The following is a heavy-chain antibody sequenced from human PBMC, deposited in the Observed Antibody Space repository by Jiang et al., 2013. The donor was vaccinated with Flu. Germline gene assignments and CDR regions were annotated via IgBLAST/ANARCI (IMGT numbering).Heavy chain of an antibody. CDR2: IYYSGST. CDR1: GGSVSSGSYY. D-gene: IGHD3-3*01. Sequence: GPGLVKPSETLSLTCTVSGGSVSSGSYYWSWIRQPPGKGLEWIGYIYYSGSTNYNPSLKSRVTISVDTSKNQFSLKLSSVTAADTAVYYCARTPQASYYDFWSGYYTGFDYWGQGTLVTVSS. V-gene: IGHV4-61*01. J-gene: IGHJ4*02. CDR3: ARTPQASYYDFWSGYYTGFDY.